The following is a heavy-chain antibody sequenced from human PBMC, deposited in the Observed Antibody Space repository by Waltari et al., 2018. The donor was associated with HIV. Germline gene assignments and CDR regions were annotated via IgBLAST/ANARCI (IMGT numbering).Heavy chain of an antibody. J-gene: IGHJ4*02. CDR2: INSNTGNP. CDR1: GYTFSHYA. D-gene: IGHD3-3*01. CDR3: ARVRGRGFLEWVGAY. Sequence: QVQLVQSGSELKKPGASVKISCKASGYTFSHYAMNWVRQARGQGLEWMGWINSNTGNPTYAQCFTGRFVFSLDSSVRTAYLQISSLKAEDTAVYYCARVRGRGFLEWVGAYWGQGTLVTVSS. V-gene: IGHV7-4-1*02.